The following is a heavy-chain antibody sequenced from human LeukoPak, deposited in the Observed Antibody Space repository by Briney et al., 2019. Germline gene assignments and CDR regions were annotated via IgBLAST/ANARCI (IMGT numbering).Heavy chain of an antibody. J-gene: IGHJ4*02. Sequence: PGGSLRLSCAASGFTFSSYGVHWVRQAPGKGLEWVAVISYDGSNKYYADSVKGRFTISRDNSKNTLYLQMNSLRAEDTAVYYCAKGYQQLVPHWGQGTLVTVSS. V-gene: IGHV3-30*18. CDR3: AKGYQQLVPH. D-gene: IGHD6-13*01. CDR2: ISYDGSNK. CDR1: GFTFSSYG.